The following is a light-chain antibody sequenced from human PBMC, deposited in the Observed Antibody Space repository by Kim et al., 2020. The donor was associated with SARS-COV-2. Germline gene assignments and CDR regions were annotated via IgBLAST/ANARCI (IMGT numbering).Light chain of an antibody. CDR2: DAS. CDR3: QQSNSFPLT. V-gene: IGKV1D-12*01. CDR1: QGISSW. J-gene: IGKJ4*02. Sequence: ASVGDSVTITCRASQGISSWLVWYQQQPGKAPRLLIYDASTLQSGVPSRFSGSGSGTDFTLTISSLQPEDFATYYCQQSNSFPLTFGGGTKVDIK.